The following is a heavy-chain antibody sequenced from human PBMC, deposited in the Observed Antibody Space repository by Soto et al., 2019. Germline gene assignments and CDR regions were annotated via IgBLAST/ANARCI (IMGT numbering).Heavy chain of an antibody. Sequence: QVQLVQSGAEVKRPGASVKISCKASGYIFATYAMHWVRQAPGQRLEWLGWINGGNGDTRYSQMFQGRVTLTRDTSASTAYRELSSRRFEDTAVYYCARGGWAHGDYDYYYYYVDVWGKGTTVTVSS. CDR2: INGGNGDT. CDR3: ARGGWAHGDYDYYYYYVDV. J-gene: IGHJ6*03. CDR1: GYIFATYA. V-gene: IGHV1-3*01. D-gene: IGHD4-17*01.